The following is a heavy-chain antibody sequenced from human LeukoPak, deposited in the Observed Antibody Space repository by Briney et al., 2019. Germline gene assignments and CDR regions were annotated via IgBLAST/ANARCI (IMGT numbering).Heavy chain of an antibody. J-gene: IGHJ4*02. CDR3: TAGQWELRG. Sequence: GGSLRLSCSASGFTFTNAWMSWVRQAPGKGLEWIGRIKSKGDGGTTDYAAPVKGTFTISRDDSKNTLYLQMTSLKTEDTAVYYCTAGQWELRGWGQGALVTVSS. CDR2: IKSKGDGGTT. V-gene: IGHV3-15*01. CDR1: GFTFTNAW. D-gene: IGHD1-26*01.